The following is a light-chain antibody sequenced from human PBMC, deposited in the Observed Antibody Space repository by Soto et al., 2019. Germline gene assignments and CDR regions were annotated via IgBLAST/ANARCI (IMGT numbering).Light chain of an antibody. CDR1: QSVGSAY. CDR3: QQYTTSSWT. J-gene: IGKJ1*01. CDR2: GAS. V-gene: IGKV3-20*01. Sequence: IVLTQSPGTLSLSPGERAXLSCRASQSVGSAYVGWYQQKPGQAPRLLIFGASRGATGVPDRFSGSGSGTDFTLTISRLEPEDFAVYYCQQYTTSSWTFGQGTKVDIK.